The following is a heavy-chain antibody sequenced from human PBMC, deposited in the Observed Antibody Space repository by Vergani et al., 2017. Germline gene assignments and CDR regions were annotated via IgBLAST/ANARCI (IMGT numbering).Heavy chain of an antibody. V-gene: IGHV4-61*02. CDR2: IYTSGST. J-gene: IGHJ4*02. D-gene: IGHD5-12*01. CDR1: GGSISSGSYY. CDR3: ARDGYSGDRYFDY. Sequence: QVQLQESGPGLVKPSETLSLTCTVSGGSISSGSYYWSWIRQPAGKGLEWIGRIYTSGSTNYNPSLESRVTVSVDTSKNQFSLKLSSVTAADTAVYYCARDGYSGDRYFDYWGQGTLVTVSS.